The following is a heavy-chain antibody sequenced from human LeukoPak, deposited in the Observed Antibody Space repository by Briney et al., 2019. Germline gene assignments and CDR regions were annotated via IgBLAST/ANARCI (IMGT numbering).Heavy chain of an antibody. Sequence: PSETLSLTCTVSGGSITSGSYYWTWIRQPAGKGLEFIGRIYSDGSTNYNPSLKSRVTISVDTSKNQFSLKLTSVTAADTAVYYCASVYFYGSGSYFHWGQGTLVTVSS. D-gene: IGHD3-10*01. CDR3: ASVYFYGSGSYFH. CDR1: GGSITSGSYY. J-gene: IGHJ4*02. V-gene: IGHV4-61*02. CDR2: IYSDGST.